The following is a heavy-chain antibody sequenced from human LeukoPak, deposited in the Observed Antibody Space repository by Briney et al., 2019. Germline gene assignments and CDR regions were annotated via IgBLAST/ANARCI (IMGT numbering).Heavy chain of an antibody. Sequence: GGSLRLSCAASGFTFSSAWMSWVRQAPGKGLEWVGRIKSKTDGGTTDYAAPVKGRFTISRDDSKNTLYLQMNSLKTEDTAVYYCTKDFPVSYDSSVFYYWGQETLVPVSS. CDR1: GFTFSSAW. CDR3: TKDFPVSYDSSVFYY. V-gene: IGHV3-15*01. D-gene: IGHD3-22*01. J-gene: IGHJ4*02. CDR2: IKSKTDGGTT.